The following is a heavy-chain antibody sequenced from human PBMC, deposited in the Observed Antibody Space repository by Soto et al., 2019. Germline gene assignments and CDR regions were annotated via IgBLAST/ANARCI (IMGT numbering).Heavy chain of an antibody. Sequence: GGSLRLSCAASGFTFSTYAMSWVRQAPGKGLEWVSAISATGGSTYYADSVKGRLTSSRDNSKNTLYLQMNSLRAEDTAVYYCAKAKATAFLNWFDPWGQGTLVTVSS. CDR3: AKAKATAFLNWFDP. CDR1: GFTFSTYA. D-gene: IGHD6-13*01. J-gene: IGHJ5*02. V-gene: IGHV3-23*01. CDR2: ISATGGST.